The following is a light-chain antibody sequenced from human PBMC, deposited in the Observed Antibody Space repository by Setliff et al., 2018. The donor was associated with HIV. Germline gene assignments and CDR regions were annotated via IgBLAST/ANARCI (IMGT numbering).Light chain of an antibody. J-gene: IGLJ1*01. Sequence: QSALTQPASVSGSPGQSITISCTGTSIGTYNYVSWYQQHPGKAPKLMIYDVNERPSGISRRFSGSKSGITASLTISGLQAEDEADYYCKTYTGSSPLYVFGTGTKVTVL. CDR3: KTYTGSSPLYV. CDR1: SIGTYNY. CDR2: DVN. V-gene: IGLV2-14*03.